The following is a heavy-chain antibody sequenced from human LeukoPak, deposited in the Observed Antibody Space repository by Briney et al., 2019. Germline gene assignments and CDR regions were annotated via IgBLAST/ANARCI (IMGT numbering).Heavy chain of an antibody. Sequence: PGGSLRLSCAASGFTFSSYAMHWVRQGPGKGLEYVSAISTNGGSTYYANSVKGRFTISRDNSKNTLYLQMGSLRAEDMAVYYCARERVDCSGGSCLYYFDYWGQGTLVTVSS. D-gene: IGHD2-15*01. CDR2: ISTNGGST. V-gene: IGHV3-64*01. J-gene: IGHJ4*02. CDR1: GFTFSSYA. CDR3: ARERVDCSGGSCLYYFDY.